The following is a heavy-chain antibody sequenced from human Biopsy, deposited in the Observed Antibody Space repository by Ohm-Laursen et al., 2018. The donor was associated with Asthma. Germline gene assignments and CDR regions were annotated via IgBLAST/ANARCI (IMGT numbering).Heavy chain of an antibody. Sequence: ASVKVPCKVSGGTFSSYAISWVRQAPGQGLEWMGGIIPIFGTANYAQKFQGRVTITADESTSTAYMELSSLRSEDTAVYYCARDMGDFWRNNWFDPWGQGTLVTVSS. CDR2: IIPIFGTA. V-gene: IGHV1-69*13. CDR1: GGTFSSYA. D-gene: IGHD3-3*01. J-gene: IGHJ5*02. CDR3: ARDMGDFWRNNWFDP.